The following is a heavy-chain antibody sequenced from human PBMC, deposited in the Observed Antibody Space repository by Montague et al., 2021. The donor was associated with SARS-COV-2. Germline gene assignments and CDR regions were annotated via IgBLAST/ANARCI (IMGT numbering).Heavy chain of an antibody. CDR1: GYSIDSGGYF. CDR3: ARIFCGGDCDGSGVFDI. Sequence: TLSLTCTVSGYSIDSGGYFWSWIRQHPGKGLEWIGFIYYRGSADYNPSLESRVSISVDRSKNQFSLKLSSVTAADTAVYYCARIFCGGDCDGSGVFDIWGQGTMVTVSS. J-gene: IGHJ3*02. CDR2: IYYRGSA. V-gene: IGHV4-31*03. D-gene: IGHD2-21*02.